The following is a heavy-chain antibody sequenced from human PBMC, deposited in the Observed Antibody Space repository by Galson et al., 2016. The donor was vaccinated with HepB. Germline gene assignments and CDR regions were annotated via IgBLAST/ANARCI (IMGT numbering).Heavy chain of an antibody. D-gene: IGHD2-2*01. CDR3: AYMSSRRNTGWFDP. V-gene: IGHV2-5*01. J-gene: IGHJ5*02. Sequence: PALVKPTQTLGLTCAFSGFSLSESGVAVGWFRQSPGKALEWLALIYWHDDKRYSPSVNNRLTITKDTSKGHVVFTMTNMDPADTGTYYCAYMSSRRNTGWFDPWGQGILVTVSS. CDR2: IYWHDDK. CDR1: GFSLSESGVA.